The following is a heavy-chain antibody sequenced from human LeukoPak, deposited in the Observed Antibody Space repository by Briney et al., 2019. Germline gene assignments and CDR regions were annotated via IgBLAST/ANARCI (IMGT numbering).Heavy chain of an antibody. CDR2: ISAYNGNT. Sequence: ASVKVSCKASGYTFTSYGISWVRQAPGQGLEWMGWISAYNGNTNYAQKLQGRVTMTTDTSTSTAYMELRSLRSDDTAVYYCAREVDSGGYYYYYYGMDVWGQGTTVTVSS. V-gene: IGHV1-18*01. CDR3: AREVDSGGYYYYYYGMDV. CDR1: GYTFTSYG. D-gene: IGHD3-22*01. J-gene: IGHJ6*02.